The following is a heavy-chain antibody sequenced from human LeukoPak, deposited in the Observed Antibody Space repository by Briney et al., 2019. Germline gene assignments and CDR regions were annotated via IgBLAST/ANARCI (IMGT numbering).Heavy chain of an antibody. J-gene: IGHJ4*02. CDR2: INPNSGGT. V-gene: IGHV1-2*02. CDR3: ARYGGDNAFDY. CDR1: GYTFTVYY. Sequence: EASVKVSFKASGYTFTVYYMHWVRQAPGQGLEWMGWINPNSGGTNYAQKFQGRVTMTRDTSISTAYMELSRLRSDDTAVYYCARYGGDNAFDYWGQGTLVTVSS. D-gene: IGHD2-21*02.